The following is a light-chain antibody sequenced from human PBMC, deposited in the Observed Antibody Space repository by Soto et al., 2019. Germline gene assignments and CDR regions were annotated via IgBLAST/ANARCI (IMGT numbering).Light chain of an antibody. CDR3: QSYGRTVFT. J-gene: IGKJ3*01. CDR2: GAS. CDR1: QTISNTY. Sequence: EIVLTQSPGTLSLSPGERATLSCRASQTISNTYLAWYQQKPGQAPRLLIYGASSRATGIPDRFGGSGSGTDFTLTISGLEPEDFAVYYCQSYGRTVFTFGPGTKVDIK. V-gene: IGKV3-20*01.